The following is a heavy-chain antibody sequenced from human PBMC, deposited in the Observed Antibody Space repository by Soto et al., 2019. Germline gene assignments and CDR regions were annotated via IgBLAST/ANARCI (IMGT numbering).Heavy chain of an antibody. J-gene: IGHJ4*02. D-gene: IGHD3-16*01. Sequence: QVQLHESGPGLVKPSETLTLTCTVSGGSISNYYWSWIRQSPEKRLEWIAYVHSSGRSESNPSLKSRVTISVDTSQNQFSLKMNSVTAADTALYYCVRDRRDGNNYVDLWGQGTLVTVSS. CDR2: VHSSGRS. CDR3: VRDRRDGNNYVDL. CDR1: GGSISNYY. V-gene: IGHV4-59*01.